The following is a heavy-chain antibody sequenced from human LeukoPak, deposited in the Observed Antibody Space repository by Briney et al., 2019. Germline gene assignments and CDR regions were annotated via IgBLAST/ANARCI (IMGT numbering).Heavy chain of an antibody. CDR3: ARLGCSGYKTLDY. CDR2: IYSGGST. CDR1: GFAVSSNY. Sequence: GGSLRLSCAASGFAVSSNYMTWVRQAPGKGLEWVSVIYSGGSTYYADSVKGRFTISRDNSKNTLYLQMNSLRAEDSAVYYCARLGCSGYKTLDYWGQGTLVAVTS. D-gene: IGHD5-12*01. V-gene: IGHV3-66*04. J-gene: IGHJ4*02.